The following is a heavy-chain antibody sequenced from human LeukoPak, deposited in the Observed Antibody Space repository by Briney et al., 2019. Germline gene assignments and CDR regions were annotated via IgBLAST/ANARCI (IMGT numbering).Heavy chain of an antibody. V-gene: IGHV4-30-2*01. D-gene: IGHD3-10*02. Sequence: SETLSLTCAVSGGSISSGSYSWNWIRQPPGKGLEWIGYIYHTRNTFYNPSLKSRVTISVDRSKNQFSLRLTSVTAADTAVYYCARGFFVRENPGSWFDPWGQGTLVTVSP. CDR3: ARGFFVRENPGSWFDP. CDR2: IYHTRNT. J-gene: IGHJ5*02. CDR1: GGSISSGSYS.